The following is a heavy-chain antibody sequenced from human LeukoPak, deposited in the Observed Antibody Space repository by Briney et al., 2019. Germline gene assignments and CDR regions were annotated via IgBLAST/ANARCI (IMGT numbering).Heavy chain of an antibody. CDR3: ARAHQSYYDFWSGYPSPYYFDY. V-gene: IGHV4-30-4*02. Sequence: SETLSLTCTVSGGSISSGDYYWSWIRQPPGKGPEWIGYIYYSGSTYYNPSLKSRVTISVDTSKNQFSLKLSSVTAADTAVYYCARAHQSYYDFWSGYPSPYYFDYWGQGTLVTVSS. CDR2: IYYSGST. D-gene: IGHD3-3*01. J-gene: IGHJ4*02. CDR1: GGSISSGDYY.